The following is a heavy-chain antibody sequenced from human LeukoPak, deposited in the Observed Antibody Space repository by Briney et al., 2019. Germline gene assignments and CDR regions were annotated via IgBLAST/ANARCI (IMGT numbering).Heavy chain of an antibody. J-gene: IGHJ5*01. Sequence: GGSLRLSCAASGFTFSTYNMLWVRQTPGKGLEWLFYINSGGSAVHYADSVKDRFTFSRDNAKNSLYLQVNSLRVEDTGIYYCARVGSRGDWFDYWGQGTRVTASS. V-gene: IGHV3-48*01. CDR3: ARVGSRGDWFDY. CDR1: GFTFSTYN. CDR2: INSGGSAV. D-gene: IGHD1-26*01.